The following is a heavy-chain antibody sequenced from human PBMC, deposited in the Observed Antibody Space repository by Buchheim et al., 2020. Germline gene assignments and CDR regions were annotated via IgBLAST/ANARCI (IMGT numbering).Heavy chain of an antibody. Sequence: QVQLQQWGAGLLKPSETLSLTCAVYGGSFSGYYWSWIRQPPGKGLEWIGEINHSGSTNYNPSLKSRVTVSVDTSKNQFSLKLSSVTAADTAVYYCARGADRGASSPFDYWGQGTL. V-gene: IGHV4-34*01. CDR1: GGSFSGYY. CDR3: ARGADRGASSPFDY. D-gene: IGHD6-19*01. CDR2: INHSGST. J-gene: IGHJ4*02.